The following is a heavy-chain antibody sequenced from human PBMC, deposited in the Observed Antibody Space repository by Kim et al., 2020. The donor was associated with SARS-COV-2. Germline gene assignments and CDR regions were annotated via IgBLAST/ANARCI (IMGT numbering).Heavy chain of an antibody. CDR1: GGSISSYY. CDR2: IYYSGST. CDR3: ARRIAAATIAFDI. J-gene: IGHJ3*02. Sequence: SETLSLTCTVSGGSISSYYWSWIRQPPGKGLEWIGYIYYSGSTNYNPSLKSRVTISVDTSKNQFSLELSSVTAADTAVYYCARRIAAATIAFDIWGQGTMVTVSS. V-gene: IGHV4-59*08. D-gene: IGHD6-13*01.